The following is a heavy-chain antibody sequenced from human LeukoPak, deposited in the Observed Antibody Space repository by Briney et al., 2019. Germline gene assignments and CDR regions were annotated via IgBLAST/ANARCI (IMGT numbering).Heavy chain of an antibody. J-gene: IGHJ5*02. CDR2: IKQDGSEK. V-gene: IGHV3-7*03. D-gene: IGHD2-2*01. CDR1: GFTFSSYW. Sequence: LAGGSLRLSCAASGFTFSSYWMSWVRQAPGKGLEWVADIKQDGSEKYYVDSVKGRFTISRDNAKNSLYLQMNSLRAEDTAVYYCARYCSSTGCYSDWFDPWGQGTLVTVSS. CDR3: ARYCSSTGCYSDWFDP.